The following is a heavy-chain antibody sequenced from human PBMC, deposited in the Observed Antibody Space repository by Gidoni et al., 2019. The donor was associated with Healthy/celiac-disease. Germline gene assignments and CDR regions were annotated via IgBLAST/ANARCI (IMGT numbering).Heavy chain of an antibody. V-gene: IGHV1-69*01. CDR2: IIPIFGTA. Sequence: QVQLVQSGAEVKKPGSSVKVSCKASGSTFSSYAISWVRQAPGQGLEWMGGIIPIFGTANYAQKFQGRVTITADESTSTAYMELSSLRSEDTAVYYCARSDIVVVPAAIRTYYYYGMDVWGQGTTVTVSS. CDR3: ARSDIVVVPAAIRTYYYYGMDV. D-gene: IGHD2-2*01. J-gene: IGHJ6*02. CDR1: GSTFSSYA.